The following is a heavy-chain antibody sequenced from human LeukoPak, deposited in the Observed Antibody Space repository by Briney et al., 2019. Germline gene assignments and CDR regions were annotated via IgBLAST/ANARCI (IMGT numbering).Heavy chain of an antibody. CDR1: GFTFSSYA. D-gene: IGHD6-19*01. CDR3: ARGASSSGWSFDY. Sequence: GGSLRLSCAASGFTFSSYAMSWVRQAPGKGLEWVSAISGSGGSTYYADSVKGRFTISRDNAKNSLYLQMNSLRAEDTAVYYCARGASSSGWSFDYWGQGTLVTVSS. J-gene: IGHJ4*02. V-gene: IGHV3-23*01. CDR2: ISGSGGST.